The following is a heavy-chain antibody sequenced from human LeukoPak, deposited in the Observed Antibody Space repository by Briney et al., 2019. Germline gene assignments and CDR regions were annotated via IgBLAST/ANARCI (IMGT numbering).Heavy chain of an antibody. D-gene: IGHD4-17*01. V-gene: IGHV4-39*07. Sequence: SETLSLTCSVSSGSISSSIYYWGWIRQPPGKGLEWIGTIFYSGSTNYNPSLKSRVTISVDTSKNQFSLKLSSVTAADTAVYYCAGNGDANIDYWGQGTLVTVSS. CDR2: IFYSGST. J-gene: IGHJ4*02. CDR1: SGSISSSIYY. CDR3: AGNGDANIDY.